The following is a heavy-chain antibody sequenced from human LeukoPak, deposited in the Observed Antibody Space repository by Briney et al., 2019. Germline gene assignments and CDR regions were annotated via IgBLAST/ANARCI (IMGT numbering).Heavy chain of an antibody. CDR2: IQNSVTSY. J-gene: IGHJ5*02. CDR1: GGSISTYY. Sequence: PSETLSLTCTVSGGSISTYYWSWVRQPPGKGLEWIGYIQNSVTSYTDNPSLQSRVTISVDTSENQFSLRVTSVTAADTAVYYCVRSPQLDPWGQGTLVTVSS. CDR3: VRSPQLDP. V-gene: IGHV4-59*01.